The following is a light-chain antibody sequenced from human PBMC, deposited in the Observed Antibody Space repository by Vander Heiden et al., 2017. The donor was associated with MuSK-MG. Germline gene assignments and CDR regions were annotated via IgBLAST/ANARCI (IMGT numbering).Light chain of an antibody. J-gene: IGLJ2*01. CDR2: DVT. V-gene: IGLV2-14*03. CDR1: SRDIGGYNY. Sequence: QSGLTQPASVSGSPGQSITISCTGTSRDIGGYNYVSWYQQHPGKAPKLMSFDVTDRPSGISNRFSGSKSANTASLTISGLQAEDEAVYYGSSYSSGSTLVIFGGGTKVTVL. CDR3: SSYSSGSTLVI.